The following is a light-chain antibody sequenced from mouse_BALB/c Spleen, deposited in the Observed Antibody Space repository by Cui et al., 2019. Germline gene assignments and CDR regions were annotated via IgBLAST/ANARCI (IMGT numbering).Light chain of an antibody. CDR3: LQNDEFPPA. Sequence: DIKMTQSPSSMYASLGERVTITCKARQDINSDLSWFQQKPGKSPKTLIYRANRLIDGVPSRFSGSGSGQDYSLTISSLEYEDMGIYYCLQNDEFPPAFGAGTKLELK. CDR2: RAN. CDR1: QDINSD. V-gene: IGKV14-111*01. J-gene: IGKJ5*01.